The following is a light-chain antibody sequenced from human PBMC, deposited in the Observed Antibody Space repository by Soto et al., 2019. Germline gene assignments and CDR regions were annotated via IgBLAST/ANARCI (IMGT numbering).Light chain of an antibody. J-gene: IGKJ4*01. Sequence: DIQMTQSPSTLSASVGDSVTITCRASQSISPWLAWYQQKPGKAPTLLIYKASSLEGGVPSRFSGSGSGTDFNITISSLQPDDFATYDCQQYNTYPITFGGGTTVEIK. CDR1: QSISPW. CDR2: KAS. CDR3: QQYNTYPIT. V-gene: IGKV1-5*03.